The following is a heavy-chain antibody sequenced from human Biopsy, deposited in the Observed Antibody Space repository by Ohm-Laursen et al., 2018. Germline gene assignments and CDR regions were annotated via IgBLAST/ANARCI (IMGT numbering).Heavy chain of an antibody. D-gene: IGHD3-10*01. Sequence: ASVKVSCKTSGYTFTSYEINWVRQATGQGLEWMGWMNPDSGNTGYAQNFRGRVAMTRNTSISTAYMELSSLRSEDTAVYFCARADPPLFYYGSGSSNWFDPWSQGTLVTVSS. CDR3: ARADPPLFYYGSGSSNWFDP. CDR1: GYTFTSYE. V-gene: IGHV1-8*01. CDR2: MNPDSGNT. J-gene: IGHJ5*02.